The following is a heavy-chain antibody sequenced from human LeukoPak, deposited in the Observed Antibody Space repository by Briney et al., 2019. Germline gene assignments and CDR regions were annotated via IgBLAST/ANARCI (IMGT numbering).Heavy chain of an antibody. CDR1: GFTFSSYG. V-gene: IGHV3-30*18. Sequence: PGGSLRLSCAASGFTFSSYGIHWVRQAPGKGLEWVAVISYDVSNKYYADSMKDRFTISRDNSKNTLYLQMNSLRAEDTAVYYCAKDLFDYDFWSGYLYPTYYYYGMDVWGQGTTVTVSS. CDR3: AKDLFDYDFWSGYLYPTYYYYGMDV. CDR2: ISYDVSNK. J-gene: IGHJ6*02. D-gene: IGHD3-3*01.